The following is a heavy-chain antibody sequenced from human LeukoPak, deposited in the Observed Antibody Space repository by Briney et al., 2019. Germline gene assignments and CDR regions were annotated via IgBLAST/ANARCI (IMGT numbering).Heavy chain of an antibody. CDR1: GFTFSSYA. CDR3: AKDLGPPTYFDWSYFDY. D-gene: IGHD3-9*01. J-gene: IGHJ4*02. CDR2: ISGSVGRT. Sequence: GGSLRLSCAASGFTFSSYAMSWVRQAPGKGLEWVSAISGSVGRTYYADSVKGRVTISTDNSKNTRYLQMNSLRAEDTAVYYCAKDLGPPTYFDWSYFDYWGQGTLVTVSS. V-gene: IGHV3-23*01.